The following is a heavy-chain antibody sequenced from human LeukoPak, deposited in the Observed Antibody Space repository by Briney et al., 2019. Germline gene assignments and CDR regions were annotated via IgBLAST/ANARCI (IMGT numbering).Heavy chain of an antibody. J-gene: IGHJ3*02. CDR2: IYYSGST. CDR3: ARVVSMDIVVVPAAPEAFDI. V-gene: IGHV4-59*01. D-gene: IGHD2-2*03. CDR1: GGSISSYY. Sequence: SETLSLTCTVSGGSISSYYWSWIRQPPGKGLEWIGYIYYSGSTNYIPSLKSRVTISVDTSKNQFSLKLSSVTAADTAVYYCARVVSMDIVVVPAAPEAFDIWGQGTMVTVSS.